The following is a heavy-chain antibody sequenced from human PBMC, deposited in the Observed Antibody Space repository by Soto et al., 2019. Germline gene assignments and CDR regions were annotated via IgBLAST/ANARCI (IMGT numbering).Heavy chain of an antibody. CDR3: ARGGDYDNYLDY. V-gene: IGHV4-31*03. Sequence: QVQLQESGPGLVKPTQTLSLTCTVSGGSISSGGYYWSWIRQHPGKGLEWIGYIFHSGSTYYNPSLRSRVTTSVDTSKNQFSLKLSSVTAADTAVYYCARGGDYDNYLDYWGQGTLVTVSS. CDR1: GGSISSGGYY. J-gene: IGHJ4*02. CDR2: IFHSGST. D-gene: IGHD3-22*01.